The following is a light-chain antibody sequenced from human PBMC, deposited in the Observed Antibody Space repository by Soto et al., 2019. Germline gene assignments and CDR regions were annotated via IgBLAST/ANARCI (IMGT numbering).Light chain of an antibody. CDR1: SSDVGGYDY. CDR3: SAYSSSSTLVV. CDR2: DVS. V-gene: IGLV2-14*03. J-gene: IGLJ2*01. Sequence: QSALTQPASVSGSPEQSITISCTGTSSDVGGYDYVSWYQQYPGKDPKLMIYDVSNRPSGVSNRFYASKSGNTASLTISGLQVEDEADYYCSAYSSSSTLVVLVGGTRLTVL.